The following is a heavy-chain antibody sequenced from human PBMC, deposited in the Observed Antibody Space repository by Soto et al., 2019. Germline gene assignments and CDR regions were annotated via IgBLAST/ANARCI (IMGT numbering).Heavy chain of an antibody. CDR3: ARGVPAAIARGGFDI. D-gene: IGHD2-2*02. Sequence: ASVKVSCKASGYTFTSYGISWVRQAPGQGLEWMGWISAYNGNTNYAQKLQGRVTMTTDTSTSTAYMELRSLRSDDTAVYYCARGVPAAIARGGFDIWGQGTMVTVSS. V-gene: IGHV1-18*01. J-gene: IGHJ3*02. CDR1: GYTFTSYG. CDR2: ISAYNGNT.